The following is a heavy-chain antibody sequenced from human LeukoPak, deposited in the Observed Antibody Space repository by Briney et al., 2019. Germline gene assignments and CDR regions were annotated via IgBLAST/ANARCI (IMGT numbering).Heavy chain of an antibody. CDR3: ARGTPLYYYYMDV. J-gene: IGHJ6*03. Sequence: SETLSLTCTVSGYSISSGYYWGWIRQPPEKGLEWIGSIYHSGSTYYNPSLKSRVTISVDTSKNQFSLKLSSVTAADTAVYYCARGTPLYYYYMDVWGKGTTVTVSS. D-gene: IGHD1-14*01. V-gene: IGHV4-38-2*02. CDR1: GYSISSGYY. CDR2: IYHSGST.